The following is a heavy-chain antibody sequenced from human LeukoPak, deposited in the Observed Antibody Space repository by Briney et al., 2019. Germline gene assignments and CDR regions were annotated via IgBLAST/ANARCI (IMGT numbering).Heavy chain of an antibody. CDR3: AKEVSMHGSDYRWYFDL. CDR2: MFISGST. D-gene: IGHD1-26*01. Sequence: PSEPLSLICTVSGGSVGSYHWSCIRPPAGKGLQWIARMFISGSTYYNPSLKNRVTISVDTYKNQFSLKLSSVTAADAAVYYCAKEVSMHGSDYRWYFDLWGRGTLVTVSS. J-gene: IGHJ2*01. CDR1: GGSVGSYH. V-gene: IGHV4-4*07.